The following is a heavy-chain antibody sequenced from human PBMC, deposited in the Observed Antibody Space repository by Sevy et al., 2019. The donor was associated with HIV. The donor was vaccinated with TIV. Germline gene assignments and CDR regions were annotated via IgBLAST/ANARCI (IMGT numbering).Heavy chain of an antibody. D-gene: IGHD3-9*01. CDR3: ARDSDNYDILTGYYPFDY. J-gene: IGHJ4*02. CDR2: INPSGGST. Sequence: ASVKVSCKASGYTFTSYYMHWVRQAPGQGLEWMGIINPSGGSTSYAQKFQGRVTMTRDTSTSTVYMELSSLRSEDTAVYYCARDSDNYDILTGYYPFDYWGQGTLVIVSS. CDR1: GYTFTSYY. V-gene: IGHV1-46*01.